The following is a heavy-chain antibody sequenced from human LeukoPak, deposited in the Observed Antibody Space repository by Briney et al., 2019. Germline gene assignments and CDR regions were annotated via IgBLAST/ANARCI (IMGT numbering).Heavy chain of an antibody. CDR1: EYTLTELS. D-gene: IGHD3-22*01. V-gene: IGHV1-24*01. J-gene: IGHJ1*01. CDR2: FDPEDGET. CDR3: ATVSYYYDSSGYQGYFQH. Sequence: ASEEVSCKVSEYTLTELSMHWVRQAPGKGLEWMGGFDPEDGETIYAQKFQGRVTMTEDTSTDTAYMELSSLRSEDTAMYYCATVSYYYDSSGYQGYFQHWGQGTLVTVSS.